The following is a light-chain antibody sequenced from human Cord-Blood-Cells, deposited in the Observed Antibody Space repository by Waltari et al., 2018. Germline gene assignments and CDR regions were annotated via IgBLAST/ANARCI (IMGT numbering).Light chain of an antibody. CDR2: AAS. CDR3: QQNYNTPSS. CDR1: QSIISD. J-gene: IGKJ2*03. V-gene: IGKV1-39*01. Sequence: DIQMTQSPSSLSASVGDRVTITCRPSQSIISDLTWYQKKPGQAPKLLIYAASSWPSGVPSRFSGSGSGTDFTLTISRLQPEDFAAYYCQQNYNTPSSFGQGTKLEIK.